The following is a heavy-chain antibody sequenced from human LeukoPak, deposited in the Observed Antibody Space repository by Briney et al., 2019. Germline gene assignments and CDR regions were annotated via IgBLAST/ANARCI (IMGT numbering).Heavy chain of an antibody. D-gene: IGHD7-27*01. Sequence: PGGSLRLSCAASGFTFSSYWMHWVRHAPGKGLVWVSRINSAGSSTSYADSVKGRFTISRDNAKNTLYLQMNSLRAEDTAVYFCARDQYTNSGNWFDPWGQGTLVTVSS. J-gene: IGHJ5*02. V-gene: IGHV3-74*01. CDR3: ARDQYTNSGNWFDP. CDR2: INSAGSST. CDR1: GFTFSSYW.